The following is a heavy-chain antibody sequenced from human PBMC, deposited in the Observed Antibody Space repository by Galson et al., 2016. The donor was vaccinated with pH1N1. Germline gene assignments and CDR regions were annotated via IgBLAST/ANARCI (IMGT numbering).Heavy chain of an antibody. CDR2: VFYHGNT. J-gene: IGHJ4*02. CDR1: AGSISSNFYF. D-gene: IGHD6-19*01. Sequence: LSLTCTVSAGSISSNFYFWAWIRQPPGKGLEWIGSVFYHGNTYYNPALKSRVTISVDTSKNQFSLRLTSVTAADTAGYYCASPGLGEGIEVAGAEGLFDYWGQGTVVTVSS. CDR3: ASPGLGEGIEVAGAEGLFDY. V-gene: IGHV4-39*07.